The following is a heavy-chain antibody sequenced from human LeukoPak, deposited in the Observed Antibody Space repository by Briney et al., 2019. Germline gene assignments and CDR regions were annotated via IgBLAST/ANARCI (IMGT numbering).Heavy chain of an antibody. J-gene: IGHJ4*02. CDR3: VAYASGSFDY. CDR1: GYSFTNYD. Sequence: ASVKVSCKASGYSFTNYDINWVRQASGQGLEWMGWMNPDNGNTAYAQKFQGRVTITTNSSERTAYMELSSLRSEDTAVYYCVAYASGSFDYWGQGTLVSVSS. D-gene: IGHD6-19*01. CDR2: MNPDNGNT. V-gene: IGHV1-8*03.